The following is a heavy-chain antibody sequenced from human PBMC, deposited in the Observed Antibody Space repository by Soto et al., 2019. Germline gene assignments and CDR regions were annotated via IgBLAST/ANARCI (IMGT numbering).Heavy chain of an antibody. J-gene: IGHJ6*02. Sequence: GGSLRLSCAASGFTFSNYNMNWVRQAPGKGLEWVSHIGGARSTAIYYADSVKGRFTISRDNAENSLFLQMNSLRDEDTAVYYCARDFGYDDVWGQGTTVTVSS. V-gene: IGHV3-48*02. CDR2: IGGARSTAI. CDR3: ARDFGYDDV. D-gene: IGHD3-22*01. CDR1: GFTFSNYN.